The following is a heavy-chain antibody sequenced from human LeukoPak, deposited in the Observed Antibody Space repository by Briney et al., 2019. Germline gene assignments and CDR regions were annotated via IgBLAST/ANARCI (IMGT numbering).Heavy chain of an antibody. CDR2: FYYSGST. Sequence: SETLSLTCTVSGGSISSGGYYWSWIRQHPGKGLEWIGYFYYSGSTYYNPSLKSRVTISVDTSKNQFSLKLSSVTAADTAVYYCARYDIVVVPAAINYGMDVWGQGTTVTVSS. CDR3: ARYDIVVVPAAINYGMDV. CDR1: GGSISSGGYY. V-gene: IGHV4-31*03. J-gene: IGHJ6*02. D-gene: IGHD2-2*01.